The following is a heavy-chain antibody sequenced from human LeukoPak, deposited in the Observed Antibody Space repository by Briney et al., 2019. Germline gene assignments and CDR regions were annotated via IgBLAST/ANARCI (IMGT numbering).Heavy chain of an antibody. CDR3: ARSGLVSRYFDWRGGAFDI. CDR2: INAGNGNT. CDR1: GYTFTSYA. Sequence: GASVKVSCKASGYTFTSYAMHWVRQAPGQRLEWMGWINAGNGNTKYSQKFQGRVTITRDTSASTAYMELSSLRSEDTAVYYCARSGLVSRYFDWRGGAFDIWGQGTMVTVSS. J-gene: IGHJ3*02. V-gene: IGHV1-3*01. D-gene: IGHD3-9*01.